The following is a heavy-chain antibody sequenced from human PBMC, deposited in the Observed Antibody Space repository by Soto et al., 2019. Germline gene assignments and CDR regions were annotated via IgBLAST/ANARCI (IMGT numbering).Heavy chain of an antibody. J-gene: IGHJ4*02. Sequence: QVQLVQSGAEVKKPGSSVKVSCKASGGTFSSYAISWVRQAPGQGLEWMGGIIPIFGTTNYAQKLQGRVTITADESTSTAYMELSSLSSEDPALCYCARALSPLNGEWFGGYLDYWGQGTQVTVSS. V-gene: IGHV1-69*01. CDR1: GGTFSSYA. D-gene: IGHD3-3*01. CDR3: ARALSPLNGEWFGGYLDY. CDR2: IIPIFGTT.